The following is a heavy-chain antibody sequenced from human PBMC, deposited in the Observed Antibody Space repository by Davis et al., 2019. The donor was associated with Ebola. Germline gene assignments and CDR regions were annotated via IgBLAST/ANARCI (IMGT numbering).Heavy chain of an antibody. Sequence: GESLKIFCKGSGYSFTSYWIGWVRQMPGKGLEWMGIIYPGDSDTRYSPSFQGQVTISADKSISTAYLQWSSLKASDTAMYYCARRSQPAAAGLDVWGQGTTVTVSS. D-gene: IGHD6-13*01. J-gene: IGHJ6*02. CDR1: GYSFTSYW. V-gene: IGHV5-51*01. CDR3: ARRSQPAAAGLDV. CDR2: IYPGDSDT.